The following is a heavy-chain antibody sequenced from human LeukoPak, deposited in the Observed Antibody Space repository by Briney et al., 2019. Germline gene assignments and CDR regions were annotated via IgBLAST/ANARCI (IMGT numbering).Heavy chain of an antibody. V-gene: IGHV4-59*01. D-gene: IGHD3-3*01. Sequence: SETLSLTCTVSGGSISSYYWSWIRQPPGMGLEWIGYIYYSGSTNYNPSLKSRVTISVDTSKNQFSLKLSSVTAADTAVYYCARVSPITVFGVDYYYYMDVWGKGTTVTVSS. CDR2: IYYSGST. J-gene: IGHJ6*03. CDR1: GGSISSYY. CDR3: ARVSPITVFGVDYYYYMDV.